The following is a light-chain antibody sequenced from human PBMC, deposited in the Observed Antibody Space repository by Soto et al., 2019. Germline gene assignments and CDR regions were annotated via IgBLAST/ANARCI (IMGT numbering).Light chain of an antibody. CDR1: QSVSSNY. V-gene: IGKV3-20*01. CDR2: GAS. CDR3: QQYDSSPRT. J-gene: IGKJ1*01. Sequence: DIVLTQSPGTLSLSPGERATVSCRASQSVSSNYLAWYQQKPGQAPRLLISGASSRAADIPDRFSGSGSGTDFTLTINRLEPEDFAVYYCQQYDSSPRTFGQGTKVDIK.